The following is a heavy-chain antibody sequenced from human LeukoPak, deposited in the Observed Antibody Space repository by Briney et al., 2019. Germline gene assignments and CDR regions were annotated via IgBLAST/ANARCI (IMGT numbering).Heavy chain of an antibody. CDR2: INYSGIT. J-gene: IGHJ4*02. CDR1: GGSISSSSYY. CDR3: ARGGRARGYSDYGEDY. V-gene: IGHV4-39*07. Sequence: SETLSLTCTVSGGSISSSSYYWGWIRQPPGKGLEWIGEINYSGITNYNPSLKSRVTISVDTSKNQFSLKLSSVTAADTAVYYCARGGRARGYSDYGEDYWGRGTLVTVSS. D-gene: IGHD5-12*01.